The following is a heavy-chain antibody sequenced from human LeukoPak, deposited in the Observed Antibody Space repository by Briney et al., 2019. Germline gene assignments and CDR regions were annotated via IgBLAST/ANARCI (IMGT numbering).Heavy chain of an antibody. CDR3: ARILQSTSYYYYYMDV. Sequence: ASVKVSCKASGGTFSSYAISWVRQAPGQGLEWMGGIIPIFGTANYAQKFQGRVTITADESTSTAYMELSSLRSEDTAVYYCARILQSTSYYYYYMDVWGKGTTVTVSS. CDR2: IIPIFGTA. D-gene: IGHD4-11*01. J-gene: IGHJ6*03. V-gene: IGHV1-69*13. CDR1: GGTFSSYA.